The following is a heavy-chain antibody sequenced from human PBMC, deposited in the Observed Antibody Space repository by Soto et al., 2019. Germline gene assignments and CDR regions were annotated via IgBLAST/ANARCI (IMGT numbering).Heavy chain of an antibody. D-gene: IGHD3-22*01. CDR2: ISAYNGNT. Sequence: QVQLVQSGAEVKKPGASVKVSCKASGYTFTSYGISWVRQAPGQGLEWMGWISAYNGNTNYAQKLQGRVTMTTDTSTSTAYIELRSLRSDDTAVYYCARAPLYDSSGYYYDGWFDPWGQGTLVTVSS. J-gene: IGHJ5*02. V-gene: IGHV1-18*01. CDR3: ARAPLYDSSGYYYDGWFDP. CDR1: GYTFTSYG.